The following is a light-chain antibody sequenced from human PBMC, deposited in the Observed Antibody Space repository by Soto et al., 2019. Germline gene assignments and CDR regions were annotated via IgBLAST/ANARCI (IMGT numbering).Light chain of an antibody. CDR2: GAS. J-gene: IGKJ1*01. CDR1: QSVSSK. V-gene: IGKV3-15*01. Sequence: EIVVTHSPGTLSVSPGERATLSCRASQSVSSKLAWYQQKPGQAPRLLFYGASTGATGIPARFSGSGSETEFTLSISSLQSEDFAVYYCQQYNNWPGTFGQGTKVDIK. CDR3: QQYNNWPGT.